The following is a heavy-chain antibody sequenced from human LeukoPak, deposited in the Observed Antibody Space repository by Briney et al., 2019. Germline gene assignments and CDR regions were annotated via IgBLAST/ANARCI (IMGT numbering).Heavy chain of an antibody. J-gene: IGHJ6*02. V-gene: IGHV4-59*01. CDR2: IYHSGST. D-gene: IGHD2-2*01. CDR3: ARYGVVPAARRSFDYYYYHGMDV. CDR1: GGSISTYY. Sequence: SETLSLTCTVSGGSISTYYWNWIRQPPGKGLEWIGYIYHSGSTNYNPSLQSRVTISVDTSKNQFSLKLSSVTAADTAVYYCARYGVVPAARRSFDYYYYHGMDVWGQGTTVTVSS.